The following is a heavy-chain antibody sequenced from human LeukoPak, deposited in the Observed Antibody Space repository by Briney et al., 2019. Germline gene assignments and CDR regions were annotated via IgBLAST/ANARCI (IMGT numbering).Heavy chain of an antibody. V-gene: IGHV3-7*01. J-gene: IGHJ4*02. Sequence: GGSLRLSCAASGFTFSSYAMHWVRQAPGKGLEWVANIKQDGSEKYYVDSVKGRFTISRDNAKNSLYLQMNSLRAEDTAVYYCARDLVDSESYDYWGQGTLVTVSS. CDR1: GFTFSSYA. D-gene: IGHD2-8*02. CDR2: IKQDGSEK. CDR3: ARDLVDSESYDY.